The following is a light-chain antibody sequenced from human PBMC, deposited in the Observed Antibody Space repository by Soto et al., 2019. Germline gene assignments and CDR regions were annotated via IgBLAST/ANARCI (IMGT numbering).Light chain of an antibody. J-gene: IGKJ5*01. CDR2: AAS. V-gene: IGKV1-39*01. Sequence: DIQMTQSPSSLSASVGDRVTITFLASQSISSYLNWYQKKPGKAPKLLIYAASTLQSGVPSRFSGSGSGTDFTLTISCLQSEDFATYYCQQYYSYPLTFGQGTRLEIK. CDR1: QSISSY. CDR3: QQYYSYPLT.